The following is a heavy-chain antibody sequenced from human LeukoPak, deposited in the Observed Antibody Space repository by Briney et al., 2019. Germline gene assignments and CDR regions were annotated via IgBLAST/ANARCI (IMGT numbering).Heavy chain of an antibody. V-gene: IGHV3-7*01. CDR2: IKQDGSEK. Sequence: GGSLRLSCAASGFTFSSYRMSWVRQAPGKGVEGVANIKQDGSEKYYVDSVKGRFTISRDNAKNSLYLQMNSLRAEDTAVYYCARAREYGDYENFDYWGQGTLVTVSS. CDR1: GFTFSSYR. D-gene: IGHD4-17*01. CDR3: ARAREYGDYENFDY. J-gene: IGHJ4*02.